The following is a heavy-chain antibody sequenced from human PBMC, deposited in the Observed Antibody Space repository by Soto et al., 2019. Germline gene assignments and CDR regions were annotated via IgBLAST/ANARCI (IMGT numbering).Heavy chain of an antibody. CDR2: IYNHGQI. J-gene: IGHJ4*02. V-gene: IGHV3-53*01. CDR3: VRVTGAERH. D-gene: IGHD7-27*01. Sequence: EVQLVEFGGGLTQPGGSLRLSCVVSGFIVSRSHMMWVRQAPGKGLEGVSVIYNHGQINYVDPVKGRFTIARDNSKNTIYLQMNSLKVEDTAVYYCVRVTGAERHWGQGALVTVSS. CDR1: GFIVSRSH.